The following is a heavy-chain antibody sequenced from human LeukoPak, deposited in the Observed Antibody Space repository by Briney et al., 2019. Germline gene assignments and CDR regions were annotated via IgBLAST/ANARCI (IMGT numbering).Heavy chain of an antibody. CDR2: IYYSGST. J-gene: IGHJ3*02. V-gene: IGHV4-59*12. Sequence: SETLSLTCTVSRGSISSYYWSWIRQPPGKGLEWIGYIYYSGSTNYNPSLKSRVTISVDTSKNQFSLKLSSVTAADTAVYCCARARLLLSAFDIWGQGTMVTVSS. CDR3: ARARLLLSAFDI. CDR1: RGSISSYY. D-gene: IGHD3-22*01.